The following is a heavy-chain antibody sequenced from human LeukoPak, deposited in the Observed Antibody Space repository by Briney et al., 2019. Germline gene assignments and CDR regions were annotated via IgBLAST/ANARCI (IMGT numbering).Heavy chain of an antibody. CDR2: ISIGGSPI. D-gene: IGHD2-15*01. CDR3: ARDGYCSGGSCYSDY. CDR1: GLTVSSYE. Sequence: GGCLRLACAAAGLTVSSYETDWVRQAPGKGLGWVSSISIGGSPIYYAAPVKGRFTISRDNAKNSLYLQMNSLKAEDTAVYYCARDGYCSGGSCYSDYWGQGTLVTVSS. J-gene: IGHJ4*02. V-gene: IGHV3-48*03.